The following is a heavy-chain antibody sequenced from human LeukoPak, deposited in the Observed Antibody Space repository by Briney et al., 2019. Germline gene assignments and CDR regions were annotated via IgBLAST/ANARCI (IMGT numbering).Heavy chain of an antibody. CDR2: IYYSGST. Sequence: KPSETLSLTCTVSGGSISSSSYYWGWIRQPPGKGLEWIGSIYYSGSTYYNPSLKSRVTKSVDTSKNQFSLKLSSVTAADTAVYYCARAVGGYDRMPNWFDPWGQGTLVTVSS. CDR1: GGSISSSSYY. D-gene: IGHD5-12*01. V-gene: IGHV4-39*01. J-gene: IGHJ5*02. CDR3: ARAVGGYDRMPNWFDP.